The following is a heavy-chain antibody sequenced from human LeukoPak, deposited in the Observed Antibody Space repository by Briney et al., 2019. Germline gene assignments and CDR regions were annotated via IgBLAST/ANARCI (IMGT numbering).Heavy chain of an antibody. Sequence: GGSLRLSSAASGFTFSSYWMSWVRQAPGKGLEWVADINKDGSKIYYADSVKGRFTISRDNARNSLFLQMNSLRAEDTAFYYCADLWQVGNWSPGTLVTVSS. CDR3: ADLWQVGN. CDR2: INKDGSKI. V-gene: IGHV3-7*01. CDR1: GFTFSSYW. J-gene: IGHJ4*02. D-gene: IGHD3-3*01.